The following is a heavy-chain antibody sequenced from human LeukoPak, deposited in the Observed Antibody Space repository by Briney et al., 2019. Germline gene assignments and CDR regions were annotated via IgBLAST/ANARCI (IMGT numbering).Heavy chain of an antibody. Sequence: ASVKVSCKASGYTFTSYDINWVRQAPGQGLEWMGWMNPNSGNTGYAQKFQGRVTMTRNTSISTAYMELSSLRSEDTAVYYCARGLRFLEWLRLITDYYMDVWGKGTTVTVSS. D-gene: IGHD3-3*01. J-gene: IGHJ6*03. CDR1: GYTFTSYD. V-gene: IGHV1-8*01. CDR3: ARGLRFLEWLRLITDYYMDV. CDR2: MNPNSGNT.